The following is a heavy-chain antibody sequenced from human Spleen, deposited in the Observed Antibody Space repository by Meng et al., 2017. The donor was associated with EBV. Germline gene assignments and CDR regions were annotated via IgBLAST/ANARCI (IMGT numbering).Heavy chain of an antibody. CDR3: AREGVVIAQDY. D-gene: IGHD2-21*01. Sequence: QGELGQSWAEGKKPGASVKVSCKASGYTFSSYYLHWVRQAPGQGLEWMGIIHPGGGSTSYAQKFLGRVTMTRDTSTSTVYMELSSLRYEDTAVYYCAREGVVIAQDYWGQGTLVTVSS. CDR2: IHPGGGST. V-gene: IGHV1-46*01. CDR1: GYTFSSYY. J-gene: IGHJ4*02.